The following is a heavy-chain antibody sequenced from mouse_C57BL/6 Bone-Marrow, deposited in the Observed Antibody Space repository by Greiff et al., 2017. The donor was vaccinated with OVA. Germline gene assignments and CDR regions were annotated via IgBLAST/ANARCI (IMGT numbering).Heavy chain of an antibody. CDR2: IAPSDSYI. J-gene: IGHJ2*02. CDR3: AHYGSILYLHY. D-gene: IGHD1-1*01. V-gene: IGHV1-59*01. CDR1: GYTFTNYW. Sequence: QVQLQQPGAELVRPGPSVKLSCKASGYTFTNYWMHWVKQRPGQGLEWIGVIAPSDSYINYNQKFKGRATLTVDTSSSTAYMHLSSLTSEDSAVYYCAHYGSILYLHYWGQGTSLTVSS.